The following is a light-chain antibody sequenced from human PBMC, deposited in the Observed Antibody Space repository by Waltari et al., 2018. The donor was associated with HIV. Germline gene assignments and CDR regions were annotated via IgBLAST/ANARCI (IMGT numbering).Light chain of an antibody. V-gene: IGLV2-8*01. CDR1: SSDIGAYDF. Sequence: QSALTQPPSASGSLGQSVTISCTGSSSDIGAYDFLSWLQQHPHSAPKLLLYEVTRRPSTVSARFSGSRSGNTAFLTVAGLQPDDEATYFCSSYGDSLRVLFGGGTNVTVL. CDR3: SSYGDSLRVL. CDR2: EVT. J-gene: IGLJ3*02.